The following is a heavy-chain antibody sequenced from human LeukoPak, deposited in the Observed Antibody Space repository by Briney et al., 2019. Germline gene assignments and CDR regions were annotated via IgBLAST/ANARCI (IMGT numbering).Heavy chain of an antibody. CDR3: ARGWLPPYFEY. J-gene: IGHJ4*02. Sequence: PSQTLSLTCTVSGGSISSGGYYWSWIRQHPGKGPERIGYIYYSGSTYYNPSLKSRVTISVDTSKNQFSLKLSSVTAADTAVYYCARGWLPPYFEYWGQGTLVTVSS. CDR2: IYYSGST. D-gene: IGHD3-22*01. V-gene: IGHV4-31*03. CDR1: GGSISSGGYY.